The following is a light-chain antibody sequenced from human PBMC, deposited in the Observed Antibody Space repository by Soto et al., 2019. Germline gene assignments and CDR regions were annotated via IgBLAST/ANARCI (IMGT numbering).Light chain of an antibody. V-gene: IGKV3-15*01. J-gene: IGKJ3*01. CDR2: GAS. Sequence: EIVMTQSPATLSVSPGERVTLSCRASQSVSSNLAWYHQRPGQPPRYLIYGASTRATGIPARFSGSGSGTDFTLSISSLQSEDFGVYYCQQYNNWPLTFGPGTKVDFK. CDR1: QSVSSN. CDR3: QQYNNWPLT.